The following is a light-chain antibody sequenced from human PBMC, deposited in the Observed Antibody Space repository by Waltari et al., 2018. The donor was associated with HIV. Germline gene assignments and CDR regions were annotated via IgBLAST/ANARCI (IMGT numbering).Light chain of an antibody. Sequence: DIEMTQSPAILSVSPGESVTLSCRATPSVRTSLAWYQQKPGQAPRLLIYGASNMATGIPARFSGSGSGTEFTLTISSLQSEDSAVYHCQQYDDWPPFTFGQGTKLEIK. CDR2: GAS. CDR3: QQYDDWPPFT. J-gene: IGKJ2*01. V-gene: IGKV3-15*01. CDR1: PSVRTS.